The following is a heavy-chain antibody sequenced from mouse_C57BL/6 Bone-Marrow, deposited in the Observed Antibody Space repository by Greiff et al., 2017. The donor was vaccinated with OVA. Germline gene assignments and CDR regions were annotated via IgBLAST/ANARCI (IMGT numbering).Heavy chain of an antibody. Sequence: EVKLMESEGGLVQPGSSMKLSCTASGFTFSDYYMAWVRQVPEKGLEWVANINYDGSSTYYLDSLKSRFIISRDNAKNILYLQMSSLKSEDTATYYCARGYGSSHLYFDVWGTGTTVTVSS. CDR1: GFTFSDYY. CDR2: INYDGSST. J-gene: IGHJ1*03. V-gene: IGHV5-16*01. CDR3: ARGYGSSHLYFDV. D-gene: IGHD1-1*01.